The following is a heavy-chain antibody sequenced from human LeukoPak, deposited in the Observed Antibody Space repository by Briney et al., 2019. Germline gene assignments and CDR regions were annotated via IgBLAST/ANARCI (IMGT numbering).Heavy chain of an antibody. Sequence: QPGGSLRLSCAASGLTVSSNYMSWVRQAPGKGLEWVSLIYSGGSTYYADSVKGRFTISRDNSKDTLYLQMNSLSAEDTAVYYCARTFVSGGGYKVGYFDYWGQGTLVTVSS. CDR1: GLTVSSNY. CDR3: ARTFVSGGGYKVGYFDY. CDR2: IYSGGST. V-gene: IGHV3-53*01. J-gene: IGHJ4*02. D-gene: IGHD5-24*01.